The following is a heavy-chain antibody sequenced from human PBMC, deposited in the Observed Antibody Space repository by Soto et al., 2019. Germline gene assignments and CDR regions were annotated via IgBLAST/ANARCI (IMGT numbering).Heavy chain of an antibody. D-gene: IGHD4-17*01. V-gene: IGHV4-30-2*01. Sequence: QLQLQESGSGLVKPSQTLSLTCAVSGGSISSGGYSWSWIRQPPGKGLEWIGYIYHSGSTYSNPYLKSRVNISVDRSKKQFSLKLSSVTAADTDVYYCARGMTTVTTLDSWGQGTLVTVSS. J-gene: IGHJ4*02. CDR3: ARGMTTVTTLDS. CDR2: IYHSGST. CDR1: GGSISSGGYS.